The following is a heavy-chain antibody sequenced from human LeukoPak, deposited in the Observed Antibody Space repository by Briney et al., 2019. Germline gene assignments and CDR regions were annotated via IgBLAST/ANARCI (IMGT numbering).Heavy chain of an antibody. V-gene: IGHV4-59*01. J-gene: IGHJ4*02. CDR1: GGSISSYY. Sequence: SETLSLTCTVSGGSISSYYWSWIRQPPGKGLEWIGYIYYSGTTNYNPSLKSRVTISVATSKNQFSLNLSSVTAADTAVYYCARGGGGEYSSGWYDYWGQGTLVTVPS. D-gene: IGHD6-19*01. CDR2: IYYSGTT. CDR3: ARGGGGEYSSGWYDY.